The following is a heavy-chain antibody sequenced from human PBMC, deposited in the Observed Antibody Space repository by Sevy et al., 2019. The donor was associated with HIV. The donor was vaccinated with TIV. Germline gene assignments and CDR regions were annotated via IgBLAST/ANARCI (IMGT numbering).Heavy chain of an antibody. D-gene: IGHD6-19*01. CDR2: ISSSSSYI. CDR3: ARDMGIAVAGTDYYYYGMDV. V-gene: IGHV3-21*01. Sequence: GSLRLSCAASGFTFSSYSMNWVRQAPGKGLEWVSSISSSSSYIYYADSVKGRFTISRDNAKNSLYLQMNSLRAEDTAVYYCARDMGIAVAGTDYYYYGMDVWGQGTTVTVSS. CDR1: GFTFSSYS. J-gene: IGHJ6*02.